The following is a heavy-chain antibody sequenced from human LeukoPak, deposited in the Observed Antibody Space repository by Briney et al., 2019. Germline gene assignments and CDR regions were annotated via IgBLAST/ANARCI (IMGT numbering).Heavy chain of an antibody. J-gene: IGHJ4*02. V-gene: IGHV1-18*01. Sequence: GASVKVSCKASSYTFTRYGISWVRQAPGQGLEWMGWISGYNGNTNYAQKFQGRVSMTADTSTSTAYMELRSLRSDDTAVYYCARGEDYYDSSGNPYWGQGTLVTVSS. CDR2: ISGYNGNT. D-gene: IGHD3-22*01. CDR1: SYTFTRYG. CDR3: ARGEDYYDSSGNPY.